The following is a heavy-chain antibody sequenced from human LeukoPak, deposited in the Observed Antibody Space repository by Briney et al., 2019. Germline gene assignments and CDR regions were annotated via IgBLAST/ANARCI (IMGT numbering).Heavy chain of an antibody. D-gene: IGHD3-22*01. CDR3: ARFELDSGGYATNFDS. V-gene: IGHV3-11*06. CDR1: EFSFSDYY. J-gene: IGHJ4*02. CDR2: ISGSSSHT. Sequence: GGSLRLSCVVSEFSFSDYYMNWIRQTPGKGLEWLSYISGSSSHTLYADSVKGRFTISRDNAKNSLYLQMNSLRAEDTAVYYCARFELDSGGYATNFDSWGQGTLVTVSS.